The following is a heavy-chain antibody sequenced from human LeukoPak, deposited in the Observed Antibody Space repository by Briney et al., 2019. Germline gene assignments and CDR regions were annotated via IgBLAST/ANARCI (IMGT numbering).Heavy chain of an antibody. V-gene: IGHV1-18*01. Sequence: ASVKVSCKASGGTFSSYAISWVRQAPGQGLGWMGWISAYNGNTNYAQKLQGRVTMTADTSTSTAYMELRSLRSDDTAVYYCARDSRVWFHYYGMDVWGQGTTVTVSS. J-gene: IGHJ6*02. CDR1: GGTFSSYA. CDR2: ISAYNGNT. CDR3: ARDSRVWFHYYGMDV. D-gene: IGHD3-10*01.